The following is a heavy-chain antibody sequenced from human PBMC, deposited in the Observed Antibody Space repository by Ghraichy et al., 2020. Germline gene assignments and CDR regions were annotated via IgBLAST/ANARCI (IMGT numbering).Heavy chain of an antibody. CDR2: FYHRGGS. V-gene: IGHV4-34*01. CDR3: ARKPQEAPGGWGYPYYYGLDV. J-gene: IGHJ6*02. D-gene: IGHD3-16*01. Sequence: SETLSLTCAVYGGSFSGYDWTWIRQPPGKGPEWIGEFYHRGGSNYNPSLAGRVTISVAASKNQFSLRLSSLTAADTALYSCARKPQEAPGGWGYPYYYGLDVWGQGTTVTVSS. CDR1: GGSFSGYD.